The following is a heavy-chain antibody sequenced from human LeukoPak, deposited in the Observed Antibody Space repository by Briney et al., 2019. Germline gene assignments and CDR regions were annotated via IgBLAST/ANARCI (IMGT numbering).Heavy chain of an antibody. CDR2: IYYSGST. D-gene: IGHD3-22*01. V-gene: IGHV4-59*01. J-gene: IGHJ4*02. Sequence: SETLSLTCTVSGGSISSYYWSWIRQPPGKGLEWIGYIYYSGSTNYNPSLKSRVTISVDTSKNQFSLKLSSVTAADTAVYYCAREGDYYDSSGTLDYWGQGTLVTVSS. CDR3: AREGDYYDSSGTLDY. CDR1: GGSISSYY.